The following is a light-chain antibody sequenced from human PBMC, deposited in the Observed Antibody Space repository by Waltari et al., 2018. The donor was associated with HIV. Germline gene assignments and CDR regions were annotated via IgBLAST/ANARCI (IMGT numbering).Light chain of an antibody. CDR3: AAWDDSLNGPV. CDR1: TSNIGSNT. CDR2: SNN. Sequence: QSVLTQPPSASGTPGQRVTISCSGSTSNIGSNTINWYQQPPGTAPKRLIYSNNQRPSGVPDRFSGSKSGTSASLAISGLQSEDEADYSCAAWDDSLNGPVFGGGTKLTVL. J-gene: IGLJ3*02. V-gene: IGLV1-44*01.